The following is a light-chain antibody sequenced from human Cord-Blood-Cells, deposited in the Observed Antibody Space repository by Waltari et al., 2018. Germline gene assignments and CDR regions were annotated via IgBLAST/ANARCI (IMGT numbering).Light chain of an antibody. Sequence: SYELTQPPSVSVSPGQTASITCSGDKSGDKYACWYQQKPGQSPVLVIYQDSKRPSGIPERFSGYNSGNTATLTISGTQAMDEADYYCQAWDSSVVVFGGGTKLTVL. V-gene: IGLV3-1*01. CDR2: QDS. J-gene: IGLJ2*01. CDR3: QAWDSSVVV. CDR1: KSGDKY.